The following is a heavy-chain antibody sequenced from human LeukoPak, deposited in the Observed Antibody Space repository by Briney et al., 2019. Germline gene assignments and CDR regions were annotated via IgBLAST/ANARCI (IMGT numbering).Heavy chain of an antibody. V-gene: IGHV4-34*01. Sequence: SETLSLTCAVYGGSSSGYYWSWIRQPPGKGLEWIGEINHSGSTNYNPSLKSRVTISVDTSKNQFSLKLSSVTAADTAVYYCARGGRSYYGSGSYYNYWSQGTLVTVSS. D-gene: IGHD3-10*01. CDR1: GGSSSGYY. CDR2: INHSGST. CDR3: ARGGRSYYGSGSYYNY. J-gene: IGHJ4*02.